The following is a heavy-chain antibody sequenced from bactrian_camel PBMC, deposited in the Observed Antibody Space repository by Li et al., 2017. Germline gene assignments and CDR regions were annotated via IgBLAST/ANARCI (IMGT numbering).Heavy chain of an antibody. CDR3: AALPNCRLPEDYRLGANRPAHLY. J-gene: IGHJ4*01. V-gene: IGHV3S26*01. D-gene: IGHD5*01. CDR1: GMNTANYC. CDR2: IDSDGDT. Sequence: HVQLVESGGGSVRAGGSLRLSCKAHGMNTANYCLAWVRQAPGMEREAVAAIDSDGDTSYADSVKGRFTISQDSAKNILYLQMNSLKPEDTAMYYCAALPNCRLPEDYRLGANRPAHLYWGQGTQVTVS.